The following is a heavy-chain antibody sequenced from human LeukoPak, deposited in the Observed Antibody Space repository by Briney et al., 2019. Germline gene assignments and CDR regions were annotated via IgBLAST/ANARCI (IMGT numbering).Heavy chain of an antibody. CDR2: MNPNSGNT. V-gene: IGHV1-8*01. D-gene: IGHD5-12*01. Sequence: ASVKVSCKASGYTFTGYDINWVRQATGQGLEWMGWMNPNSGNTGYAQKFQGRVTMTRNTSISTAYMELSSLRSEDTAVYYCARSPGGYDRSLVEDWGQGTLVTVSS. CDR3: ARSPGGYDRSLVED. CDR1: GYTFTGYD. J-gene: IGHJ4*02.